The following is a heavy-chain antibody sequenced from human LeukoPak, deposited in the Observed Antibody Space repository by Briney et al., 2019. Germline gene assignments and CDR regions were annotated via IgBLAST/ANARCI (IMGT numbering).Heavy chain of an antibody. V-gene: IGHV3-49*03. J-gene: IGHJ4*02. CDR2: IRSKAYGGTT. D-gene: IGHD2-15*01. Sequence: GGSLRLSCTASGFTLGDYAMSWFRQAPGKGLEWVGFIRSKAYGGTTEYAASVKGRFTISRDDSKSIAYLQMNSLKTEDTAVYYCTRFPGYCSGGSCFKFDYWGQGTLVTVSS. CDR1: GFTLGDYA. CDR3: TRFPGYCSGGSCFKFDY.